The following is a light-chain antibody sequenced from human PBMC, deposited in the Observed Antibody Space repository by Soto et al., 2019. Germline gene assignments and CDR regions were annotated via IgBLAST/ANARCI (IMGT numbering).Light chain of an antibody. CDR1: QSASSSA. V-gene: IGKV3-20*01. CDR3: QQYNNWPPWT. J-gene: IGKJ1*01. Sequence: ETVLTQSPGPLSLSPGDRATLSCRASQSASSSASAWYQHTPGQAPRLLIYGASSRPTGIPDGFSGRSSGTEFTLTITSLQSEDFAVYYCQQYNNWPPWTFGQGTKV. CDR2: GAS.